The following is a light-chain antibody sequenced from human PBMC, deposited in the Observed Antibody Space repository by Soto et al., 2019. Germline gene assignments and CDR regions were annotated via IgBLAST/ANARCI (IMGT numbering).Light chain of an antibody. J-gene: IGKJ4*01. CDR2: GAS. CDR1: ESISSN. V-gene: IGKV3-20*01. CDR3: QQYGDSPLT. Sequence: EIVLTQSPGTLSLSPGERASLSCRASESISSNLACYQQKPGQAPRLIIDGASSVATCIPDRFRGSGSGTDFTLTINRLEPEDFVLYYCQQYGDSPLTFGGGTKVDIK.